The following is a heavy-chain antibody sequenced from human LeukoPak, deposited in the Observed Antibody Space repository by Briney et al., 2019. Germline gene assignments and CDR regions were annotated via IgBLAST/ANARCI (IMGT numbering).Heavy chain of an antibody. CDR1: GFTFSSYG. Sequence: GGSLRLSCAASGFTFSSYGMHWVRQAPGKGLEWVAVISYDGSNKYYADSVKGRFTISRDISKNTLCLQMNSLRAEDTAVYFCAKGDGPFDYWGQGALVTVSS. J-gene: IGHJ4*02. V-gene: IGHV3-30*18. CDR3: AKGDGPFDY. CDR2: ISYDGSNK. D-gene: IGHD2-21*02.